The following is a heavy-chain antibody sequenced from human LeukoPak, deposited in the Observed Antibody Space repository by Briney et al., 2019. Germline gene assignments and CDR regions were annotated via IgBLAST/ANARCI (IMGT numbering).Heavy chain of an antibody. V-gene: IGHV3-30*02. CDR1: GFIFSDYG. CDR3: AKEGTASKPSDLDY. J-gene: IGHJ4*02. CDR2: IRFDGSSN. Sequence: GGSLRLSCAASGFIFSDYGIHWVRQAPGKGLEWVAFIRFDGSSNYYTDSVKGRFTISRDNSRNTVYLQMNSLRVEDTAVYYCAKEGTASKPSDLDYWGQGTLVTVSS. D-gene: IGHD1/OR15-1a*01.